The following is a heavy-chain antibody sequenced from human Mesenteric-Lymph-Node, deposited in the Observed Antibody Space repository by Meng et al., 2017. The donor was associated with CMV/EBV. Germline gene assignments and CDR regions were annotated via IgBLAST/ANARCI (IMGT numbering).Heavy chain of an antibody. D-gene: IGHD3-10*01. V-gene: IGHV3-21*01. J-gene: IGHJ4*02. CDR2: ISSSSSYI. CDR1: RFTFSSYT. Sequence: GGSLRLSCAASRFTFSSYTMNWVRQAPGKGLEWVSSISSSSSYIYYADSVKGRFTISRDNAKNSLYLQMNSLRAEDTAVYYCAREGYYYDSGGYYYYFDYWGQGTLVTVSS. CDR3: AREGYYYDSGGYYYYFDY.